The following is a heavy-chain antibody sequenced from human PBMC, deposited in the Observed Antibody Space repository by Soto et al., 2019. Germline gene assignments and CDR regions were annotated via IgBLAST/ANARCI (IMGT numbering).Heavy chain of an antibody. CDR2: IIPILGIA. CDR3: ARDRVVVPAAISYFDY. J-gene: IGHJ4*02. V-gene: IGHV1-69*04. CDR1: GGTFSSYT. D-gene: IGHD2-2*01. Sequence: SVKVSCKASGGTFSSYTISWVRQAPGQGLEWMGRIIPILGIANYAQKFQGRVTITADKSTSTAYMELSSLRSEDTAVYYCARDRVVVPAAISYFDYWGQGTLVTVSS.